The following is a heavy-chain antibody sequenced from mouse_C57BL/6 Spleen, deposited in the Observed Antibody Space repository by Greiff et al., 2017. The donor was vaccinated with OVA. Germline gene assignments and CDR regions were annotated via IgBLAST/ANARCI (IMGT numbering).Heavy chain of an antibody. CDR3: ARGYSNYDAMDY. V-gene: IGHV5-4*03. CDR2: ISDGGSYT. CDR1: GFTFSSYA. Sequence: DVMLVESGGGLVKPGGSLKLSCAASGFTFSSYAMSWVRQTPEKRLEWVATISDGGSYTYYPDNVKGRFTISRDNAKNNLYLQMSHLKSEDTAMYYCARGYSNYDAMDYWGQGTSVTVSS. D-gene: IGHD2-5*01. J-gene: IGHJ4*01.